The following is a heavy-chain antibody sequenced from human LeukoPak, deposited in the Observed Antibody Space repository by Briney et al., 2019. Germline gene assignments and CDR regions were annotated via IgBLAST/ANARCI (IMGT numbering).Heavy chain of an antibody. D-gene: IGHD6-6*01. J-gene: IGHJ6*02. CDR1: GFTFSSYG. V-gene: IGHV3-33*01. CDR2: IWYDGSNK. Sequence: GGSLRLSCAASGFTFSSYGMHWVRQAPGKGLEWVAVIWYDGSNKYYADSAKGRFTISRDNSKNTLYLQMNSLRAEDTAVYYCARDHQLVRVYYYYGMDVWGQGTTVTVSS. CDR3: ARDHQLVRVYYYYGMDV.